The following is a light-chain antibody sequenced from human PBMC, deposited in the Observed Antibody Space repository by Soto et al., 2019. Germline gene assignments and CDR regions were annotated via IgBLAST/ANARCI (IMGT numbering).Light chain of an antibody. V-gene: IGKV3-20*01. Sequence: EDALTQSPGTLSLSPGERATLSCRAGQNLASKYLAWYQQKAGQAPRLLIYGAYSRATGIPDRFSGSGSGTDFTLTISRLEHEDFAVYYCQQYGSTFGQGTRLEIK. CDR3: QQYGST. CDR2: GAY. J-gene: IGKJ5*01. CDR1: QNLASKY.